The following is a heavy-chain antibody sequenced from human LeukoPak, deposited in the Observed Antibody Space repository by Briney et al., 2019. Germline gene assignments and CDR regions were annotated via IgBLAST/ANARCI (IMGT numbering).Heavy chain of an antibody. D-gene: IGHD3-3*01. CDR3: ARGDFWSGYRHAFDI. V-gene: IGHV4-61*02. CDR2: IYTSGST. J-gene: IGHJ3*02. CDR1: GGSISSGSYY. Sequence: PSQTLSLTCTVSGGSISSGSYYWRWIRQPAGKGLEWIGRIYTSGSTNYNPSLKSRVTISVDTSKNQFSLKLSSGTAADTAVYYCARGDFWSGYRHAFDIWGQGTMDTVSS.